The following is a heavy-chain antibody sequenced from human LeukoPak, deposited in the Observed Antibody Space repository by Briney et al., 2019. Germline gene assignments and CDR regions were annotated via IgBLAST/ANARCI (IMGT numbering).Heavy chain of an antibody. CDR2: TYYRSKWYN. CDR3: ARNYYGIDV. J-gene: IGHJ6*02. Sequence: QTLSLTCAISGDSVSSRSVAWNWIRQSPSRGLEWLGKTYYRSKWYNDFAESVKRRISINPDTSKNQFSLQLNSVTPEYTAVYYCARNYYGIDVWGQGTTVTVSS. V-gene: IGHV6-1*01. D-gene: IGHD3-10*01. CDR1: GDSVSSRSVA.